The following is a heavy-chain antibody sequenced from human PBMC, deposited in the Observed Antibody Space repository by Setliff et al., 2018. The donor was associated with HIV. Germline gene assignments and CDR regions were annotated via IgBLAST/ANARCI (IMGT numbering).Heavy chain of an antibody. D-gene: IGHD3-16*02. CDR2: RYYSGST. CDR3: ARREYYDYVCGRYRLYNDAFDI. Sequence: TLSLTCAVSGGSISSHYWSWIRLPPGKGLDWIGTRYYSGSTNYNPSLKSGVTISVDTSKNQFSLKLNSVTAADTAVYYFARREYYDYVCGRYRLYNDAFDIWGQGTMVTVSS. CDR1: GGSISSHY. V-gene: IGHV4-59*11. J-gene: IGHJ3*02.